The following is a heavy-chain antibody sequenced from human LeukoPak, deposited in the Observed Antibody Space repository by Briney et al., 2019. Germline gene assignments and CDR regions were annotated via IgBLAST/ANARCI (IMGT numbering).Heavy chain of an antibody. CDR3: ARESNEQQLDY. J-gene: IGHJ4*02. CDR2: IIPILGIA. CDR1: GGTFSSYA. D-gene: IGHD6-13*01. Sequence: ASVKVSCKASGGTFSSYAISWVRQAPGQGLEWMGRIIPILGIANYAQKFQGRVTITADKSTSTAYMELSSLRSEDTAVYYCARESNEQQLDYWGQGTLVTVSS. V-gene: IGHV1-69*04.